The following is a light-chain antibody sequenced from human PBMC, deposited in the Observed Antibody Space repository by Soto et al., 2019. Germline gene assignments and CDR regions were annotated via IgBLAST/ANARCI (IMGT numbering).Light chain of an antibody. CDR1: QSVSSSY. V-gene: IGKV3-20*01. CDR3: QQYGNAPFT. CDR2: GAS. Sequence: EIVLTQSPGTLSFSPGERATLTCRASQSVSSSYLAWFQQKPGQAPRLLIYGASSRGTGIPDRFSGSGSGTRFTLTISRLEPEGFAVYYWQQYGNAPFTFGPGTKVDIK. J-gene: IGKJ3*01.